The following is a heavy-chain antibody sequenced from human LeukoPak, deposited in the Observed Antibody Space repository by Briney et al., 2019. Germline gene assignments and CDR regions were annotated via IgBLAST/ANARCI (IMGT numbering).Heavy chain of an antibody. Sequence: SETLSLTCAVYGGSFSGYYWSWIRQPPGKGLEWIGEINHSGSTNYNPSLKSRVTISVDTSKNQFSLKLSSVTAADTAVYYCARGLSGSYYLTCYYYMDVWGKGTTVTVSS. CDR1: GGSFSGYY. CDR2: INHSGST. J-gene: IGHJ6*03. CDR3: ARGLSGSYYLTCYYYMDV. V-gene: IGHV4-34*01. D-gene: IGHD3-10*01.